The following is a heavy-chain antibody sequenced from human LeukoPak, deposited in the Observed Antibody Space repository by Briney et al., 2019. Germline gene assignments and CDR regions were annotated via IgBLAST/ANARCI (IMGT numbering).Heavy chain of an antibody. J-gene: IGHJ2*01. CDR3: ARGILAKGYFDL. D-gene: IGHD3-9*01. CDR1: GGSFSGYY. Sequence: SETLSLTCAVYGGSFSGYYWSWIRQTPGEGLQWIGGIKYSGATDYNPSLKSRVTMSVDTSKNQFSLKLTSVTAADTAVYYCARGILAKGYFDLWGRDTLVTVSS. CDR2: IKYSGAT. V-gene: IGHV4-34*01.